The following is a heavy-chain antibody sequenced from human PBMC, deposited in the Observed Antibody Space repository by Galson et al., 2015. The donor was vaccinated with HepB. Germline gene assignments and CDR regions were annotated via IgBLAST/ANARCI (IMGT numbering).Heavy chain of an antibody. J-gene: IGHJ3*02. V-gene: IGHV3-15*01. CDR1: GFTFSNAW. CDR2: IKSKTDGGTT. CDR3: AHSGSATWAAFDI. Sequence: SLRLSCAASGFTFSNAWMSWVRQAPGKGLEWVGRIKSKTDGGTTDYAAPVKGRFTISRDDSKNTLYLQMNSLKTEDTAVYYCAHSGSATWAAFDIWGQGTMVTVSS. D-gene: IGHD6-19*01.